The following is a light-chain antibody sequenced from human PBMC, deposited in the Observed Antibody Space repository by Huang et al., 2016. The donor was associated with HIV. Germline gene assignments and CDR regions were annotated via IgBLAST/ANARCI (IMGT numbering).Light chain of an antibody. CDR2: KAS. Sequence: DIQMTQSASTLSASVGDRVTITCRASQTISNGLAWYQQKTGNAPTLLIYKASTLESGVPSRFSGSGSGTEFTLTISSLQPDDFATYYCHHYNSYSGAFGQGTKVEIK. CDR1: QTISNG. V-gene: IGKV1-5*03. J-gene: IGKJ1*01. CDR3: HHYNSYSGA.